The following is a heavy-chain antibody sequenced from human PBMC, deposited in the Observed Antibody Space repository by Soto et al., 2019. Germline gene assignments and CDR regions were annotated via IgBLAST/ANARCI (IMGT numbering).Heavy chain of an antibody. Sequence: SETLSLTCTVSGGSVSSGSYYWSWIRQPPGKGLEWIGYLYYSGSTNYNPSLKSRVTISVDTSKNRFSLKLSSVTAADTAVYYCARGEGSYYDSSGYYSNWGQGTLVTVSS. CDR2: LYYSGST. J-gene: IGHJ4*02. CDR1: GGSVSSGSYY. CDR3: ARGEGSYYDSSGYYSN. D-gene: IGHD3-22*01. V-gene: IGHV4-61*01.